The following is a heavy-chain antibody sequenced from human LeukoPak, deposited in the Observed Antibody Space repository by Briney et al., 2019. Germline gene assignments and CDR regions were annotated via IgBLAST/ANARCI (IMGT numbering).Heavy chain of an antibody. J-gene: IGHJ5*02. CDR3: ARLVPAAMGLNWFDP. Sequence: ASVKVSCKASGYTFTGYYMHWVRQAPGQGLEWMGWINPNSGGTNYAQKFQGRVTMTRDTSISTAYMELSRLRSDDTAVYYCARLVPAAMGLNWFDPWGQGTLVTASS. CDR1: GYTFTGYY. D-gene: IGHD2-2*01. CDR2: INPNSGGT. V-gene: IGHV1-2*02.